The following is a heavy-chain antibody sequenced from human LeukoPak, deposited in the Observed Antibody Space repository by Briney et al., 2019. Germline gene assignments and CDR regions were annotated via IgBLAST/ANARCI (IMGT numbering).Heavy chain of an antibody. V-gene: IGHV4-4*07. CDR1: GGSISSYY. CDR3: AIDRSSVFDP. CDR2: SGST. Sequence: SETLSLTCTVSGGSISSYYWNWIRQPAGKGLEWIGRSGSTNYNPSLKSRVTISVDKSKNQFSLRLSSVTAADTAVYYCAIDRSSVFDPWGQGTLVTVSS. J-gene: IGHJ5*02. D-gene: IGHD6-6*01.